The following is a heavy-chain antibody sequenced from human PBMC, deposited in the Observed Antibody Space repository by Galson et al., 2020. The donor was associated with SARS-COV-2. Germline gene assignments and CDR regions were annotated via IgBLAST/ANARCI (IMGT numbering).Heavy chain of an antibody. Sequence: GESLKISCAASGFPFSSYSMNWVRQAPGRGLEWVSSISAGSTYIHYADSLNGRFTISRDNAKNSLYLQMNNLRAEDTAVYYCARVGGMATTPANYYYYGLDVWGQGTTVTVSS. CDR1: GFPFSSYS. D-gene: IGHD2-15*01. V-gene: IGHV3-21*01. CDR2: ISAGSTYI. J-gene: IGHJ6*02. CDR3: ARVGGMATTPANYYYYGLDV.